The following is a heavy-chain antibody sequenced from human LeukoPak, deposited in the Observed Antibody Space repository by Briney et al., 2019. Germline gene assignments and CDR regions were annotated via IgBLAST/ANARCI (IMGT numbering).Heavy chain of an antibody. CDR1: GSTFSTHW. V-gene: IGHV3-7*01. CDR2: ILQDENEI. D-gene: IGHD3-16*01. CDR3: TRGGALGCLDH. J-gene: IGHJ4*02. Sequence: GGSLRLSCAASGSTFSTHWMSWVRQAPGKGPEWVANILQDENEIYYVASVKGRFTISRDNAKNSLYLQMNSLRAEDTAVYYCTRGGALGCLDHWGQGTLVTVSS.